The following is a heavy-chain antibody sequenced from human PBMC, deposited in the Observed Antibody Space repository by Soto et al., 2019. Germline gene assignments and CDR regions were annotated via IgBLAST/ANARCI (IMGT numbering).Heavy chain of an antibody. CDR2: IYYSGST. D-gene: IGHD3-3*01. CDR1: GGSIGSGGYY. V-gene: IGHV4-31*03. Sequence: SETLSLTCTVSGGSIGSGGYYWSWIRQHPGKGLEWIGYIYYSGSTYYNPSLKSRVTISVDTSKNQFSLKLSSVTAADTAVYYCARAHTIFGVVNWFDPWGQGTLVTVSS. CDR3: ARAHTIFGVVNWFDP. J-gene: IGHJ5*02.